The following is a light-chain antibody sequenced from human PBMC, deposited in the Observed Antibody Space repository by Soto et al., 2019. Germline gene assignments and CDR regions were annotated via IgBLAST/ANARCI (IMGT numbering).Light chain of an antibody. J-gene: IGLJ2*01. CDR1: SSDIAANNY. CDR2: EVS. Sequence: QSVLTQPASVSGSPGQSVTISCTGTSSDIAANNYVSWYQQHPGKAPKLMISEVSNRPSGASNRFSGSKSGNTASLTISGLQAEDEADYYCSSYTSISTVVFGGGTKVTVL. V-gene: IGLV2-14*01. CDR3: SSYTSISTVV.